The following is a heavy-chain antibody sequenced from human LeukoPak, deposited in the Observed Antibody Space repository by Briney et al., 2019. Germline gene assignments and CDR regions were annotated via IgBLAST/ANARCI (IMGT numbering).Heavy chain of an antibody. CDR2: ISGSGGTT. V-gene: IGHV3-23*01. Sequence: GGSLRLSCAASAFTFSSFAMSWVRQAPGKGLEWVSVISGSGGTTYYADSLKGRFTISRDNSKNTLYLQMNSLRADDTAAYYCAKCPTSSTACYTGDYWGQGTLVTVSS. CDR1: AFTFSSFA. D-gene: IGHD2-2*02. CDR3: AKCPTSSTACYTGDY. J-gene: IGHJ4*02.